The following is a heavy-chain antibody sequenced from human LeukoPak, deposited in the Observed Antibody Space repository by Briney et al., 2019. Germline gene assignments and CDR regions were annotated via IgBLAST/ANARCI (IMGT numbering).Heavy chain of an antibody. J-gene: IGHJ4*02. CDR2: ISGGGGST. CDR1: GFTFSSYA. Sequence: GGSLRLSCTASGFTFSSYAMSWVRQAPGKGLEWVSAISGGGGSTYYADSVKGRFTVSRDKSKNTLYLQMNSLRAEDTAVYNCAKDQGYSGYDPLDYWGQGTLVTVSS. D-gene: IGHD5-12*01. CDR3: AKDQGYSGYDPLDY. V-gene: IGHV3-23*01.